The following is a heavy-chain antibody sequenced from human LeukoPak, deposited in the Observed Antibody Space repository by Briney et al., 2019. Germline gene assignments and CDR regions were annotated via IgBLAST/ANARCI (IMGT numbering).Heavy chain of an antibody. D-gene: IGHD7-27*01. CDR3: GRGHWGLDY. J-gene: IGHJ4*02. CDR1: GFTFSTYG. Sequence: GRTLRLSCAPSGFTFSTYGMSWVRQTPGKGLEWVSAISGSGGSTDYADSVKGRFTTSRDNAKSSLYLQMNSLRAEDTAVYYCGRGHWGLDYWGQGALVTVSS. V-gene: IGHV3-21*01. CDR2: ISGSGGST.